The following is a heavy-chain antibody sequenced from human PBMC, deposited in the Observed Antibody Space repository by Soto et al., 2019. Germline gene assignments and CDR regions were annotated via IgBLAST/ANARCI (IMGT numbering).Heavy chain of an antibody. CDR3: ARDLKSAMVVVVAAKVYGMDV. CDR1: GYTFTGYY. Sequence: ASVKVSCKASGYTFTGYYMHWVRQAPGQGLEWMGWINPNSGGTNYAQKFQGRVTMTRDTSISTAYMELSRLRSDDTAVYYCARDLKSAMVVVVAAKVYGMDVWGKGTTVTVSS. CDR2: INPNSGGT. J-gene: IGHJ6*01. V-gene: IGHV1-2*02. D-gene: IGHD2-15*01.